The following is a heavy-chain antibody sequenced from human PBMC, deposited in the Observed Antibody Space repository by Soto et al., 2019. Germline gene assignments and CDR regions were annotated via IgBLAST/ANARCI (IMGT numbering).Heavy chain of an antibody. Sequence: EVQLLESGGGLVQPGGSLRLSCAASGFTFSSYAMSWVRQAPGKGLEWVSAISGSGGSTYYADSVKGRFTISRDNSKNTLYLQMNSLRAEATAVYYCAKEYYGDTRKHYAFDIWGQGTMVTVSS. D-gene: IGHD4-17*01. V-gene: IGHV3-23*01. CDR1: GFTFSSYA. CDR2: ISGSGGST. J-gene: IGHJ3*02. CDR3: AKEYYGDTRKHYAFDI.